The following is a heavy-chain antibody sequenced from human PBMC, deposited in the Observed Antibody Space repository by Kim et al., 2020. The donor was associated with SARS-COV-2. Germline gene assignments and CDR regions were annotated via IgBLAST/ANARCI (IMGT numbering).Heavy chain of an antibody. CDR3: ARLIFGVVTSYYFDY. D-gene: IGHD3-3*01. V-gene: IGHV4-59*08. CDR1: GGSISSYY. J-gene: IGHJ4*02. CDR2: IYYSGST. Sequence: SETLSLTCTVSGGSISSYYWSWIRQPPGKGLEWIGYIYYSGSTNYNPSLKSRVTISVDTSKNEFSLKLSSVTAADTAVYYCARLIFGVVTSYYFDYWGQGTLDTVSS.